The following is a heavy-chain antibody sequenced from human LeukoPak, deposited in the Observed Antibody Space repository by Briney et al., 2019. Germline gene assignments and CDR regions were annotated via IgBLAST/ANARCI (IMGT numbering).Heavy chain of an antibody. Sequence: PGGSLRLSCAASGFTFSSYGMHWVRQAPGKGLEWVAVISYDGSNKYYADSVKGRFTISRDNSKNTLYLQMNSLRAEDTAVYYCAKDRYSYGSSYYYYGMDVWGQGTTVTVPS. V-gene: IGHV3-30*18. CDR2: ISYDGSNK. J-gene: IGHJ6*02. CDR1: GFTFSSYG. D-gene: IGHD5-18*01. CDR3: AKDRYSYGSSYYYYGMDV.